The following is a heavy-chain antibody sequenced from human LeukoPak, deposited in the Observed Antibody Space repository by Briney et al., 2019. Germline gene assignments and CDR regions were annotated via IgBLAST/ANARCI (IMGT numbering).Heavy chain of an antibody. V-gene: IGHV3-13*01. CDR2: IGTAGDT. Sequence: GGSLRLSYAASGFTFSSYDMHWVRQATGKGLEWVSAIGTAGDTYYPGSVKGRFTISRENAKNSLYLQMNSLRAGDTAVYYCASSIAAAGSGAFDIWGQGTMVTVSS. J-gene: IGHJ3*02. D-gene: IGHD6-13*01. CDR1: GFTFSSYD. CDR3: ASSIAAAGSGAFDI.